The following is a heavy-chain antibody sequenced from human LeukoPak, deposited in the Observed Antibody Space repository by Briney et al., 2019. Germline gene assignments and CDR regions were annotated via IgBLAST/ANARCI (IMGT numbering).Heavy chain of an antibody. CDR3: ARDLQLWLSGVAFDS. V-gene: IGHV1-2*02. CDR1: GYTFTCYY. Sequence: RRASVKVSCKASGYTFTCYYMHGVRQAPGQGLEGMGWINPNSGGTNYAQKFHGRVTMTRYTSISTAYMELSRLRSDDTAVYYCARDLQLWLSGVAFDSWGQGKLVTVSS. CDR2: INPNSGGT. J-gene: IGHJ4*02. D-gene: IGHD5-18*01.